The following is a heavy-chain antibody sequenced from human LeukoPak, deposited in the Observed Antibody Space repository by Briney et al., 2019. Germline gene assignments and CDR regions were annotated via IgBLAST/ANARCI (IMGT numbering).Heavy chain of an antibody. CDR2: MSGSGVST. D-gene: IGHD2-2*01. V-gene: IGHV3-23*01. CDR1: GFTFSNYA. J-gene: IGHJ4*02. Sequence: GSLRLSCAASGFTFSNYAMNWLRQAPGKGLEWVSVMSGSGVSTYYADSMKGRFTISRDNSENTLYLQMDSLGAEDTALHYCTKGSRNIVVGPPASNYWGQGTLVSVS. CDR3: TKGSRNIVVGPPASNY.